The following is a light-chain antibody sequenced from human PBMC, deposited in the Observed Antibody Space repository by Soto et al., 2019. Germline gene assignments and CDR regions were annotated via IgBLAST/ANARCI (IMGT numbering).Light chain of an antibody. CDR1: QSVSSY. CDR3: QQRGNWPRVT. V-gene: IGKV3-11*01. Sequence: EIVLTQSPATLSLSPGERATLSCRASQSVSSYLAWYQQKPGQAPRLLIYDASNRVTGIPARFSGSGSGTDFTLTISSLEPEDFAVYYCQQRGNWPRVTFGPGTKVDIK. J-gene: IGKJ3*01. CDR2: DAS.